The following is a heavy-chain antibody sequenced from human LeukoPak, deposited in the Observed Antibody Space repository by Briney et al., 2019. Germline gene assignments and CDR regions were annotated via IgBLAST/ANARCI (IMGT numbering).Heavy chain of an antibody. J-gene: IGHJ6*02. Sequence: SETLSLTCTVSGGSISSYYWSWIRQPPGKGLEWIGYIYYSGSTNYNPSLKSRVTILVDTSKSQFSLKLSSVTAADTAVYYCARRSTVTRDYYYGMDVWGQGTTVTVSS. D-gene: IGHD4-17*01. CDR3: ARRSTVTRDYYYGMDV. CDR2: IYYSGST. CDR1: GGSISSYY. V-gene: IGHV4-59*08.